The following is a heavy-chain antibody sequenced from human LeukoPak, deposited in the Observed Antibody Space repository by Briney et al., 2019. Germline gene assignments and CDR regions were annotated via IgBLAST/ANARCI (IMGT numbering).Heavy chain of an antibody. CDR3: ARGEIAAAGTGRPPDYYYYYYGMDV. V-gene: IGHV3-30*04. CDR2: ISYDGSNK. Sequence: GGSPRLSCAASGFTFSSYAMHWVRQAPGKGLEWVAVISYDGSNKYYADSVKGRFTISRDNSKNTLYLQMNSLRAEDTAVYYCARGEIAAAGTGRPPDYYYYYYGMDVWGQGTTVTVSS. D-gene: IGHD6-13*01. J-gene: IGHJ6*02. CDR1: GFTFSSYA.